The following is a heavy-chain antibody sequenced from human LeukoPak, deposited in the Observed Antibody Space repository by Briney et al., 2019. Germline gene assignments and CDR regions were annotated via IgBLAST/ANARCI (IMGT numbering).Heavy chain of an antibody. CDR1: DLTFRSYA. Sequence: PGGSLRLSCVVSDLTFRSYAMHWVRQAPEKGLEWVATITYDGKNQYYSDSVKGRFTISGDNSNNTLYLQMNTLRIEDTSVYFCASPARRITVFGVPFDYWGQGALVIVSS. CDR2: ITYDGKNQ. J-gene: IGHJ4*02. CDR3: ASPARRITVFGVPFDY. D-gene: IGHD3-10*02. V-gene: IGHV3-30*03.